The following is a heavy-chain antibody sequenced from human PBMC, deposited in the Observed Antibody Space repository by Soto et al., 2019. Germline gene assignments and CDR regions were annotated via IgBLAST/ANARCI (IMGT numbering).Heavy chain of an antibody. CDR2: ISGYSGIT. J-gene: IGHJ3*01. Sequence: ASVKVSCKASGYTFTSYDINWVRQAPGQGLEWMGWISGYSGITNYAPRLQDRVTMTTDTSTSTAYMELRSLRSDDTAIFYCARHDASSSRARALDLWGQGTMVTVS. D-gene: IGHD6-13*01. CDR3: ARHDASSSRARALDL. CDR1: GYTFTSYD. V-gene: IGHV1-18*01.